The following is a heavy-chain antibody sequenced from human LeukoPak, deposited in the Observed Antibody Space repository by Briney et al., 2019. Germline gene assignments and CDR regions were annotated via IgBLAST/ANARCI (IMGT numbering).Heavy chain of an antibody. J-gene: IGHJ4*02. Sequence: GGSLRLSCAASGFTFDDYGMSWVRQAPGKGLEWVAVISYDGSNKYYADSVKGRFTISRDNSKNTLYLQMNSLRAEDTAVYYCANERGATIADWGQGTLVTVPT. CDR1: GFTFDDYG. CDR3: ANERGATIAD. CDR2: ISYDGSNK. D-gene: IGHD5-12*01. V-gene: IGHV3-30*18.